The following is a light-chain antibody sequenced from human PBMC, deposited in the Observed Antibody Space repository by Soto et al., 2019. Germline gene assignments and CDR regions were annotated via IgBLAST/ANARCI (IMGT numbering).Light chain of an antibody. CDR3: QQYHSYST. J-gene: IGKJ1*01. Sequence: DIQMTQSPSTLSASVGDRVTITCRASQSVSVWLAWYQQKPGTAPKLLIYDASSLDSGVPSRFSGSGSGTVFTLTISILQPDDFATYYCQQYHSYSTFGQGTKVEIK. V-gene: IGKV1-5*01. CDR2: DAS. CDR1: QSVSVW.